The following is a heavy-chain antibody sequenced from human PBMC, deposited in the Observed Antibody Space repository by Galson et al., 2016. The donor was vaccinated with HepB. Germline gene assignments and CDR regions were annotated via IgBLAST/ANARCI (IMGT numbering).Heavy chain of an antibody. Sequence: SETLSLTCTVSGGPIRSSSYYCGWIRQPPGKGLAWIGGIHYSGSTYYNPSLKSRVTISVDTSKNQFSLKLSSVTAADTAVYYCASMVRGVTIYYWGQGTLVTVSS. J-gene: IGHJ4*02. V-gene: IGHV4-39*01. D-gene: IGHD3-10*01. CDR1: GGPIRSSSYY. CDR3: ASMVRGVTIYY. CDR2: IHYSGST.